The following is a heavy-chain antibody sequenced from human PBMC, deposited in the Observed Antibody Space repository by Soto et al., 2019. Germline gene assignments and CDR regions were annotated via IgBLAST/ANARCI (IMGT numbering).Heavy chain of an antibody. CDR2: ISKSGSTI. Sequence: ALRLSCAPSGFTFSDYEMHWVRQAPGKGLEWLSYISKSGSTIYYADSVKGRFTISRDNAENSLFLQMNSLRAEDTALYYCAREGAYYFDYWGRGTLVTVSS. J-gene: IGHJ4*02. CDR3: AREGAYYFDY. CDR1: GFTFSDYE. V-gene: IGHV3-48*03.